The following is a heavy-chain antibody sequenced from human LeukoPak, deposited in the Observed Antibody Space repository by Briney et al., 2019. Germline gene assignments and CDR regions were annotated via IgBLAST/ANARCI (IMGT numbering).Heavy chain of an antibody. CDR1: GYTLNALS. CDR2: LDPVDGET. V-gene: IGHV1-24*01. CDR3: TTSRRFYYGSGTFQY. Sequence: ASVKVSCKASGYTLNALSIHWVRQAPGKGLEWMGGLDPVDGETIYAQRFQGRVTMTEDTSTDTAYLDLRSLRSDDTAVYYCTTSRRFYYGSGTFQYWGQGILLTVSS. J-gene: IGHJ1*01. D-gene: IGHD3-10*01.